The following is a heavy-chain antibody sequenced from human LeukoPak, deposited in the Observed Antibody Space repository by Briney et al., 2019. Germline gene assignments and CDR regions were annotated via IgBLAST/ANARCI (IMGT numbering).Heavy chain of an antibody. CDR1: GGTFSSYT. D-gene: IGHD1-7*01. CDR2: IIPILGIA. Sequence: SVTVSFTASGGTFSSYTISWVRQAPGQGLEWMGRIIPILGIANYAQKFQGRVTITADKSTSTAYMELSSLRSEDTAVYYCARARYNWNYEGYYYYGMDVWGQGTTVTVSS. CDR3: ARARYNWNYEGYYYYGMDV. V-gene: IGHV1-69*10. J-gene: IGHJ6*02.